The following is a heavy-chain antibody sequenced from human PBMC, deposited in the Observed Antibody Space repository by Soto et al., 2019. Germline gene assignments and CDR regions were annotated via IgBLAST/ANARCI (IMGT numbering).Heavy chain of an antibody. D-gene: IGHD3-10*01. CDR3: AKDPSPSEWHCFYGSGTNGGFQH. Sequence: EVQLLESGGGLVQPGGSLRLSCAASGFTFSSYAMSWVRQAPGKGLEWVSAISGSGGSTYYAASVKGRFTISRDNSKKTLYLEMNGLRAADPAAYFGAKDPSPSEWHCFYGSGTNGGFQHWGQGTLVTVSS. J-gene: IGHJ1*01. CDR2: ISGSGGST. CDR1: GFTFSSYA. V-gene: IGHV3-23*01.